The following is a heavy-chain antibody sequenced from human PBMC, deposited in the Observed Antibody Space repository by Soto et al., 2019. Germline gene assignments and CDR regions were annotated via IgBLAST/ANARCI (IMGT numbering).Heavy chain of an antibody. J-gene: IGHJ6*02. CDR1: RYTFTDYW. CDR2: IDPSDSYT. D-gene: IGHD3-3*01. CDR3: ARDRSLKIFGVAGFDMDL. Sequence: PGESLKISCKGSRYTFTDYWINWVRQMPGKGLEWMGRIDPSDSYTKYSPSFQGHVTISADKSISTAYLEWSSLEASDTAMYYCARDRSLKIFGVAGFDMDLWGQGTTVTVSS. V-gene: IGHV5-10-1*01.